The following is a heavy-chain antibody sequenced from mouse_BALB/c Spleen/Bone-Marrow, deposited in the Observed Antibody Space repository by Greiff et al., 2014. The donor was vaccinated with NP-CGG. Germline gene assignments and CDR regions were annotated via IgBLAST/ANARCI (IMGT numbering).Heavy chain of an antibody. J-gene: IGHJ4*01. D-gene: IGHD1-1*01. CDR2: IWGGGST. CDR1: GFSLSRYS. CDR3: ASKHPHGDYYERDAMDY. Sequence: VQLQQSGPGLVAPSQSLSITCTVSGFSLSRYSVHWVRQPPGKGLEWLGLIWGGGSTDYYSAPKSRLSISKDNSKSQVFLKMNSLQTDDAAMYHCASKHPHGDYYERDAMDYWGQGTSVTVSS. V-gene: IGHV2-6-4*01.